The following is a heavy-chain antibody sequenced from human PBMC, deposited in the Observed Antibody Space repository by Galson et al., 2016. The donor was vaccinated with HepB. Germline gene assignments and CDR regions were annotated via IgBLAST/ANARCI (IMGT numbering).Heavy chain of an antibody. Sequence: VSCKASGGTFSTSAIIWVRQAPGQGLEWMGGIIPIFSVANYAQKFQDRVTITADKSTSTAYMELSGLRSEDTAVYYCARPSSSGWYYFDYWGQGTLVTVSS. CDR2: IIPIFSVA. CDR3: ARPSSSGWYYFDY. J-gene: IGHJ4*02. D-gene: IGHD6-19*01. V-gene: IGHV1-69*17. CDR1: GGTFSTSA.